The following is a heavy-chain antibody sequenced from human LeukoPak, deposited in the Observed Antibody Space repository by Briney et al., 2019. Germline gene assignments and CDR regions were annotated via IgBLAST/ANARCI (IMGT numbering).Heavy chain of an antibody. J-gene: IGHJ3*02. Sequence: GGSLSLSCAASGFTFSSYSMNWVRQAPGKGLEWVSSISSSSSYIYYADSVKGRFTISRDNAKNSLYLQMNSLRAEDTAVYYCARDGSSGWSGTAFDIWGQGTMVTVSS. CDR3: ARDGSSGWSGTAFDI. D-gene: IGHD6-19*01. CDR1: GFTFSSYS. V-gene: IGHV3-21*01. CDR2: ISSSSSYI.